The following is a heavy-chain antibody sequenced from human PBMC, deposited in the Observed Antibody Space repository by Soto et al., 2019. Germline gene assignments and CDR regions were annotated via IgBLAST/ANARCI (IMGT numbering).Heavy chain of an antibody. J-gene: IGHJ5*02. CDR3: ARTPSWFGETDLNWFDP. Sequence: SETLSLTCTVSGGSISSGGYYWSWIRQHPGKGLEWIGYIYYSGSTYYNPSLKSRVTISVDTSKNQFSLKLSSVTAADTAVYYCARTPSWFGETDLNWFDPWGQGTLVTVS. CDR1: GGSISSGGYY. D-gene: IGHD3-10*01. CDR2: IYYSGST. V-gene: IGHV4-31*03.